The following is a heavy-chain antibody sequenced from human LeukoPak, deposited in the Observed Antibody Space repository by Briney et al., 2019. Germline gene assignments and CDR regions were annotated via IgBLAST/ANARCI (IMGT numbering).Heavy chain of an antibody. CDR1: GYNFATSG. V-gene: IGHV1-18*01. Sequence: EASVRVSCKAYGYNFATSGIGWVRQAPGQGLEWLGWISGYNGNTKSAPKLQGRVTMTTDPSTDTAYLELGSLRVDDTAIYYCARDLGPYTGSYYSYYHYMDVWGEGTSVAVSS. J-gene: IGHJ6*03. CDR2: ISGYNGNT. D-gene: IGHD1-26*01. CDR3: ARDLGPYTGSYYSYYHYMDV.